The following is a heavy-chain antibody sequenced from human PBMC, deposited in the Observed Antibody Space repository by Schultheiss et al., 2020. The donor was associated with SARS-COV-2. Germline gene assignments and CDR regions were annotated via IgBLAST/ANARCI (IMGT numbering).Heavy chain of an antibody. Sequence: SETLSLTCTVSGGSISSGGYYWSWIRQHPGKGLEWIGEINHSGSTNYNPSLKSRVTISVDTSKNQFSLKLSSVTAADTAVYYCARHLTGNFDWLPHRPYYYYGMDVWGQGTTVTVSS. V-gene: IGHV4-39*01. CDR2: INHSGST. CDR3: ARHLTGNFDWLPHRPYYYYGMDV. CDR1: GGSISSGGYY. D-gene: IGHD3-9*01. J-gene: IGHJ6*02.